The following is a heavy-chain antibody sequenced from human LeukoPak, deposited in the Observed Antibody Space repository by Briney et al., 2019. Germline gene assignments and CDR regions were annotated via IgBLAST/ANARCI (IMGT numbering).Heavy chain of an antibody. D-gene: IGHD6-13*01. J-gene: IGHJ4*02. CDR3: ARLGSSSSRLYYFDY. CDR1: GGSISSYY. V-gene: IGHV4-59*08. CDR2: FHYSGST. Sequence: PSETLSLTCSVSGGSISSYYWSRIRQPPGKELEWIGYFHYSGSTNYNPSLKSRVTISVDTSKNQFSLKLSSVTAADPAVYYCARLGSSSSRLYYFDYWGQGTLVTVSS.